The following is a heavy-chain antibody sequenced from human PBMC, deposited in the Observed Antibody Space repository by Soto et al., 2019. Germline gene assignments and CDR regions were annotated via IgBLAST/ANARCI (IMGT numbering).Heavy chain of an antibody. J-gene: IGHJ4*02. V-gene: IGHV1-46*01. D-gene: IGHD6-13*01. Sequence: ASVKVSCKASGYTFTNYYIHWVRQAPGQEPEWMGIINPSGGSTSYAQSFRGRVTMTRDPSTSTVYMDLSSLRSDDTAVYYCARGRPRTTGYSASWYRGFDYWGQGTLVTVSS. CDR2: INPSGGST. CDR1: GYTFTNYY. CDR3: ARGRPRTTGYSASWYRGFDY.